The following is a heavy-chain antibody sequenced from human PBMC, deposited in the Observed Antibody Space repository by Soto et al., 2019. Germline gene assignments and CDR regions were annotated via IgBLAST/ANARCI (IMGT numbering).Heavy chain of an antibody. CDR3: ARAQPYDFWSGYQLVGHFDY. D-gene: IGHD3-3*01. J-gene: IGHJ4*02. Sequence: EVQLVESGGGLVQPGGSLRLSCAASGFTFSSYEMNWVRQAPGKGLEWVSYISSSGSTIYYADSVKGRFTISRDNAKNSLYLQMNSLRAEDTAVYYCARAQPYDFWSGYQLVGHFDYWGQGTLVTVSS. V-gene: IGHV3-48*03. CDR2: ISSSGSTI. CDR1: GFTFSSYE.